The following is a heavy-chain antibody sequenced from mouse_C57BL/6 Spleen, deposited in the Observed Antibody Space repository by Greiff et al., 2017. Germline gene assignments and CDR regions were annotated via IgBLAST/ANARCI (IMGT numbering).Heavy chain of an antibody. CDR3: TRLYGSSLWYFDV. CDR2: IRNKANNHAT. J-gene: IGHJ1*03. Sequence: EVKVEESGGGLVQPGGSMKLSCAASGFTFSDAWMDWVRQSPEKGLEWVAEIRNKANNHATYYAESVKGRFTISRDDSKSSVYLQMNSLRAEDTGIYYCTRLYGSSLWYFDVWGTGTTVTVSS. V-gene: IGHV6-6*01. CDR1: GFTFSDAW. D-gene: IGHD1-1*01.